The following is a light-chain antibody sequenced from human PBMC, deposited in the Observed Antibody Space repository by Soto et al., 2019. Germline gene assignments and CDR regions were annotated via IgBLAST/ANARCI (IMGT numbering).Light chain of an antibody. CDR1: QSVFNR. J-gene: IGKJ5*01. V-gene: IGKV3-15*01. Sequence: MTQSPATLSASPGERATLSCRASQSVFNRLAWYKHKPGQAPRLLIYGTSIRDTGIPDRFSGSGSGTEFTLTIISLQSQDYAINYCQQYYNWPPITFGQGTRLDIK. CDR2: GTS. CDR3: QQYYNWPPIT.